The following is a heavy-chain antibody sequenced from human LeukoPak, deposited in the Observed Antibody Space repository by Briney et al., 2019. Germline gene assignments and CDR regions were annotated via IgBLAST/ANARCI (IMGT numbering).Heavy chain of an antibody. D-gene: IGHD5-18*01. V-gene: IGHV3-43*02. CDR3: AKLNGYSYGYWGTALDY. J-gene: IGHJ4*02. CDR2: ISGDGGST. Sequence: PGRSLILSCAASGFTFDDYAMHWVRQAPGKGLEWVSLISGDGGSTYYADSVKGRFTISRDNSKNSLYLQMNSLRTEDTALYYCAKLNGYSYGYWGTALDYWGQGTLVTVSS. CDR1: GFTFDDYA.